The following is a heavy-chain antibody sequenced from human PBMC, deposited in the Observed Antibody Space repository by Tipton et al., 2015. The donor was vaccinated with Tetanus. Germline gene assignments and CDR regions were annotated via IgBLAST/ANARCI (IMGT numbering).Heavy chain of an antibody. D-gene: IGHD4-17*01. V-gene: IGHV3-15*01. J-gene: IGHJ4*02. Sequence: SLRLSCTASGFTFSNVWLTWVRQAPGKGLDWVGRIKSKVDGGTTDYSAPVKGRFIISRDDSKTTAYLQMNSLKTEDTAVYYCTTLGTLTTLSYYWGQGTLVTVSS. CDR3: TTLGTLTTLSYY. CDR2: IKSKVDGGTT. CDR1: GFTFSNVW.